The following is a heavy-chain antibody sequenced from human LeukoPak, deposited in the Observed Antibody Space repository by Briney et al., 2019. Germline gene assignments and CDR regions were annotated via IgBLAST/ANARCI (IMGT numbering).Heavy chain of an antibody. CDR2: INAGNDNT. J-gene: IGHJ4*02. CDR3: ARGSLSSRDFDY. Sequence: ASVKVSCKASGYTFTSYAKHWVRQAPGQRLEWMGWINAGNDNTKYSQKFQGRVTITRDTSARTAYLELSSLRSEDTAVYYCARGSLSSRDFDYWGQGTLVTVSS. V-gene: IGHV1-3*01. CDR1: GYTFTSYA. D-gene: IGHD6-13*01.